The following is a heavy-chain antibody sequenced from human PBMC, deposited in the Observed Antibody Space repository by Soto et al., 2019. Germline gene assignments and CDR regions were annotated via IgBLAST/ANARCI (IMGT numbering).Heavy chain of an antibody. D-gene: IGHD5-18*01. J-gene: IGHJ6*02. CDR1: GFTFSSYA. CDR2: ISGSGGST. CDR3: AKDIPMVNYYYYGMDV. V-gene: IGHV3-23*01. Sequence: GGSLRLSCAASGFTFSSYAMSWVRQAPGKGLEWVSAISGSGGSTYYADSVKGRFTISRDNSKNTLYLQMNSLRAEDTAVYYCAKDIPMVNYYYYGMDVWGQGTTVTVSS.